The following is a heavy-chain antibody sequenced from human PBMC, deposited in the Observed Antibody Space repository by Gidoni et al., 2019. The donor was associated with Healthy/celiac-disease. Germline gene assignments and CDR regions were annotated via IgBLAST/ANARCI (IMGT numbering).Heavy chain of an antibody. CDR2: IIPIFGTA. Sequence: QVQLVQSGAEVKKPGSSVKVSCKASGGTFSSYAIGWGRQAPGQGLEWMGGIIPIFGTANYAQKCQGRVTITADESTSTAYMELSSLRSEDTAVYYCARVVRDIVVVPAAKDWFDPWGQGTLVTVSS. V-gene: IGHV1-69*01. J-gene: IGHJ5*02. CDR1: GGTFSSYA. D-gene: IGHD2-2*01. CDR3: ARVVRDIVVVPAAKDWFDP.